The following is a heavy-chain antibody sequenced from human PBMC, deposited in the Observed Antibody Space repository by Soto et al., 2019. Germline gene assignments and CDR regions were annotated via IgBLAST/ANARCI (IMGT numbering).Heavy chain of an antibody. V-gene: IGHV3-33*08. CDR3: ARDLKAVKYSSSWYGYFDL. J-gene: IGHJ2*01. Sequence: GGSLRLSCAASGFTFSSYGMHWVRQAPGKGLEWVAVIWYDGSNKYYADSVKGRFTISRDNSKNTLYLQMNSLRAEDTAVYYCARDLKAVKYSSSWYGYFDLWGRGTLVTVSS. CDR1: GFTFSSYG. D-gene: IGHD6-13*01. CDR2: IWYDGSNK.